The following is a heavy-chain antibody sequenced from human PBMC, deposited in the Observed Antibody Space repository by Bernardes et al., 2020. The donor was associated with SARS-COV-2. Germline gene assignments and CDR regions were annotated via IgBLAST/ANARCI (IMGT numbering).Heavy chain of an antibody. Sequence: SETLSLTCAVSGGSISSYYWSWIRQSPGKGLEWIGYIYDSGSTDYNPSLKSRVTISVDTSKNQFSLKLSYVTAADTAVYYCAREDSSGYFVWFDPWGQGT. CDR2: IYDSGST. D-gene: IGHD3-22*01. J-gene: IGHJ5*02. CDR3: AREDSSGYFVWFDP. V-gene: IGHV4-59*01. CDR1: GGSISSYY.